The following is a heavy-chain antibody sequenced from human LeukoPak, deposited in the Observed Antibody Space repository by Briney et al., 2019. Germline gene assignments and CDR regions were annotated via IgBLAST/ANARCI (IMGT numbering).Heavy chain of an antibody. Sequence: GASVKVSCKASGGTFSSYAISWVRQAPGQGLEWMGGIIPIFGTANYAQKFQGRVTITADESTSTAYMELSSLRSEDTAVYYCASHGGGSYCGGDCYFYFDYWGQGTLVTVSS. J-gene: IGHJ4*02. V-gene: IGHV1-69*13. CDR2: IIPIFGTA. CDR3: ASHGGGSYCGGDCYFYFDY. CDR1: GGTFSSYA. D-gene: IGHD2-21*02.